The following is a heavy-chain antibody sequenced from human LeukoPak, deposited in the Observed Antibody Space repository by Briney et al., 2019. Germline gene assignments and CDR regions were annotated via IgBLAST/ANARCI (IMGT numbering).Heavy chain of an antibody. CDR2: ISTSSSTI. V-gene: IGHV3-11*04. J-gene: IGHJ4*02. CDR3: AKDQGYDFWSGYYG. D-gene: IGHD3-3*01. Sequence: GGSLRLSCAAPGFTFGDYYMSWIRQAPGKGLEWVSYISTSSSTIYYTDSVKGRFTISRDNSKNTLYLQMNSLRAEGTAVYYCAKDQGYDFWSGYYGWGQGTLVTVSS. CDR1: GFTFGDYY.